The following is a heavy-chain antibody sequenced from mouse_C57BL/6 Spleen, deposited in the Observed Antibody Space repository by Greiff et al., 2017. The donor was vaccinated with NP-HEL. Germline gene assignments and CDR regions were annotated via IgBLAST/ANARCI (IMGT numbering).Heavy chain of an antibody. V-gene: IGHV1-26*01. CDR1: GYTFTDYY. CDR2: INPNNGGT. CDR3: ARWRGDFYGSSNYYAMDY. Sequence: EVQLQQSGPELVKPGASVKISCKASGYTFTDYYMNWVKQSHGKSLEWIGDINPNNGGTSYNQKFKGKATLTVDKSSSTAYMELRSLTSEDSAVYYCARWRGDFYGSSNYYAMDYWGQGTSVTVSS. J-gene: IGHJ4*01. D-gene: IGHD1-1*01.